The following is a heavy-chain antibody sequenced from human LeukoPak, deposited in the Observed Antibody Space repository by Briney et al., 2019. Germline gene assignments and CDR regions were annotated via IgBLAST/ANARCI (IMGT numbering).Heavy chain of an antibody. CDR1: GFSFSRYW. V-gene: IGHV3-7*03. CDR2: IKEDGSEK. CDR3: AKAQVSSWYSYDY. J-gene: IGHJ4*02. Sequence: GGSLRLSCAASGFSFSRYWMSWVRQAPGKGLEWVANIKEDGSEKYYVDSVKGRFTISRDNAKNSLYLQMNSLRGEDTAVYYCAKAQVSSWYSYDYWGRGTLVTVSS. D-gene: IGHD6-13*01.